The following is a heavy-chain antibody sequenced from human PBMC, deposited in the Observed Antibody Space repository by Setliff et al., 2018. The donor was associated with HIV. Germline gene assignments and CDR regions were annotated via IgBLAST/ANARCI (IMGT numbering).Heavy chain of an antibody. CDR1: GFLFGDNA. D-gene: IGHD4-4*01. CDR3: TSSYINHNN. CDR2: IRSKAYGGTT. Sequence: GGSLRLSCTVSGFLFGDNAMSWVRQAPGKGLEWVGFIRSKAYGGTTEYAASVKGRFTISRDDSKSIASLQMNSLKTEDTAVYYCTSSYINHNNRGQGTLVTVSS. V-gene: IGHV3-49*04. J-gene: IGHJ4*02.